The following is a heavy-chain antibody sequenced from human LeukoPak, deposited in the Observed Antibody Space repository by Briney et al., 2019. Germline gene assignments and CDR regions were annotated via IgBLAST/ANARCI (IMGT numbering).Heavy chain of an antibody. CDR2: ISSSGSTI. CDR1: GFTFSSYS. V-gene: IGHV3-48*04. D-gene: IGHD1-26*01. J-gene: IGHJ3*02. Sequence: GGSLRLSCAASGFTFSSYSMSWIRQAPGKGLEWVSYISSSGSTIYYADSVKGRFTISRDNAKNSLYLQMNSLRAEDTAVYYCARVYRIGGSGSYYFGLAFDIWGQGTMVTVSS. CDR3: ARVYRIGGSGSYYFGLAFDI.